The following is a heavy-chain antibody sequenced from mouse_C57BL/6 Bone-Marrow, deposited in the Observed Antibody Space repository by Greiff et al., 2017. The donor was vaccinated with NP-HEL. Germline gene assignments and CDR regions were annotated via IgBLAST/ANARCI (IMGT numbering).Heavy chain of an antibody. J-gene: IGHJ2*01. Sequence: QVQLKQPGAELVKPGASVKLSCKASGYTFTSYWMQWVKQRPGQGLEWIGEIDPSDSYTNYNQKFKGKATLTVDTSSSTAYMQLSSLTSEDSAVYYCARWEGYGPFDYWGQGTTLTVSS. V-gene: IGHV1-50*01. CDR2: IDPSDSYT. D-gene: IGHD1-1*02. CDR3: ARWEGYGPFDY. CDR1: GYTFTSYW.